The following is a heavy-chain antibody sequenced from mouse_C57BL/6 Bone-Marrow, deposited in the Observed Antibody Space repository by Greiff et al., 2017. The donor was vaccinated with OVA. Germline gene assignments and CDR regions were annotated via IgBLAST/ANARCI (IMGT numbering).Heavy chain of an antibody. CDR3: ASGIYYYGSAGFAY. D-gene: IGHD1-1*01. CDR2: IHPSDSDT. J-gene: IGHJ3*01. V-gene: IGHV1-74*01. CDR1: GYTFTSYW. Sequence: QVQLQQPGAELVKPGASVKVSCKASGYTFTSYWMHWVKQRPGQGLEWIGRIHPSDSDTNYNQKFKGKATLTVDKSSSTAYMQLSSLTSEDSAVYYWASGIYYYGSAGFAYWGQGTLVTVSA.